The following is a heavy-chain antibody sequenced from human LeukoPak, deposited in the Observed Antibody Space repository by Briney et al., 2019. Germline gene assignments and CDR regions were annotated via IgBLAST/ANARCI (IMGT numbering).Heavy chain of an antibody. CDR3: ARGDSSGYPYYYYYGMDV. Sequence: SETLSLTCAVSGGSISSGGYPWSWIRQPPGKGLEWIGYIYHSGSTYYNPSLKSRVTISVDRSKNQFSLKLSSVTAADTAAYYCARGDSSGYPYYYYYGMDVWGQGTTVTVSS. V-gene: IGHV4-30-2*01. D-gene: IGHD3-22*01. J-gene: IGHJ6*02. CDR1: GGSISSGGYP. CDR2: IYHSGST.